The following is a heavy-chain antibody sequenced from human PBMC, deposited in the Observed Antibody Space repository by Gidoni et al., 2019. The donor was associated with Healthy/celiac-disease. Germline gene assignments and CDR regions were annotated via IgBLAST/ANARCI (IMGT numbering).Heavy chain of an antibody. CDR3: ARVSIRIVEWFYGMDV. J-gene: IGHJ6*02. V-gene: IGHV1-46*01. Sequence: QLQLVQSGAEVKKPGASVTVSFKSSGYTFTCYYMHWVRQAPGQGLEWMGIINPSGGSTSYAQKFQGRVTMTRDTSTSTVYMELSSLRSEDTAVYYCARVSIRIVEWFYGMDVWGQGTTVTVSS. D-gene: IGHD3-3*01. CDR2: INPSGGST. CDR1: GYTFTCYY.